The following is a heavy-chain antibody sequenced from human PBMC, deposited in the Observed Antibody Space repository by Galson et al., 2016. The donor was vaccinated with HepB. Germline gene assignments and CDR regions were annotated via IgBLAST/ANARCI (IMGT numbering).Heavy chain of an antibody. CDR1: GGTFSKYA. CDR2: IIALSDTT. D-gene: IGHD2-8*02. CDR3: ASPHILGYCIGRACYTFGL. V-gene: IGHV1-69*13. Sequence: SVKVSCKASGGTFSKYAISWVRQAPGQGLEWMGGIIALSDTTKYAQKFQDRITIIADASSRTVYMELRSLKSEDTAVYFCASPHILGYCIGRACYTFGLWGQGVPVTVSS. J-gene: IGHJ4*02.